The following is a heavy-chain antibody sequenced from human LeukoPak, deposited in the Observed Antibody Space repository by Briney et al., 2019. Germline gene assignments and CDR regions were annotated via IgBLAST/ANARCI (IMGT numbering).Heavy chain of an antibody. J-gene: IGHJ4*02. CDR2: ISCYNGNT. CDR1: GYTFTKYG. V-gene: IGHV1-18*01. Sequence: ASVKVSCKASGYTFTKYGITWVRQAPGQGLERMGWISCYNGNTNYAQKLQGRVTMTTDTSTSTAYMELRSLRSDDTALYYCGSGIAATFELYSDYWGQGTLVTVSS. D-gene: IGHD2-15*01. CDR3: GSGIAATFELYSDY.